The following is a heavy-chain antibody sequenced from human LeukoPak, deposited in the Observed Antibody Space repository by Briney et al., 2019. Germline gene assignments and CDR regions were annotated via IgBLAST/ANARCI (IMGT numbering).Heavy chain of an antibody. CDR2: IYTSGST. Sequence: SSETLSLTCAVSGYSISSGYYWGWIRPPAGKGLERIGRIYTSGSTNHNPSLKSRVTMSVHTSKNQLSLKLTSVTAADTAVYYCARDTDWFDPWGQGTLVTVSS. V-gene: IGHV4-4*07. CDR1: GYSISSGYY. J-gene: IGHJ5*02. D-gene: IGHD4-17*01. CDR3: ARDTDWFDP.